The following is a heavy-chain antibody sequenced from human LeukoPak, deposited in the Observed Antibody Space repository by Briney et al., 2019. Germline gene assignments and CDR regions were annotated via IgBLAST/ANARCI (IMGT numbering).Heavy chain of an antibody. CDR2: INPSGGST. CDR1: GYTFTSYY. J-gene: IGHJ4*02. Sequence: ASVKISCKASGYTFTSYYMHWVRQAPGQGLEWMGIINPSGGSTSYAQKFQGRVTMTRDTSTSTVYMELSSLRSEDTAVYYCALDGYKTYIDYWGQGTLVTVSS. D-gene: IGHD5-24*01. V-gene: IGHV1-46*01. CDR3: ALDGYKTYIDY.